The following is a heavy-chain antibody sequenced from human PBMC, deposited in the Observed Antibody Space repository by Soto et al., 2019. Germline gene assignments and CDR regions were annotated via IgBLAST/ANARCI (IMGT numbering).Heavy chain of an antibody. CDR2: THYSGST. CDR3: ARQVSSAWPPYYYDMDV. D-gene: IGHD6-25*01. J-gene: IGHJ6*02. CDR1: GGSISSYF. Sequence: SETLSLTCTVSGGSISSYFWSWIRQPPGRGLEWIGHTHYSGSTNYNPSLKSRVTISVDTSKNQVSLKLSSVTAADTAMYFCARQVSSAWPPYYYDMDVWGQGTTVTVSS. V-gene: IGHV4-59*08.